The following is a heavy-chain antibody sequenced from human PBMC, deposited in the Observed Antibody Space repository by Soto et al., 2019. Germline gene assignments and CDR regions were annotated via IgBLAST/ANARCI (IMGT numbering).Heavy chain of an antibody. D-gene: IGHD3-10*01. V-gene: IGHV4-30-4*01. J-gene: IGHJ4*02. CDR1: GGSISSGDYY. Sequence: SETLSLTCTVSGGSISSGDYYWSWIRQPPGKGLEWIGYIYYSGSTYYNPSLKSRVTISVDTSKNQFSLKLSSVTAADTAVYYCARDSKGRGSDRGYYFDYWGQGTLVTVSS. CDR3: ARDSKGRGSDRGYYFDY. CDR2: IYYSGST.